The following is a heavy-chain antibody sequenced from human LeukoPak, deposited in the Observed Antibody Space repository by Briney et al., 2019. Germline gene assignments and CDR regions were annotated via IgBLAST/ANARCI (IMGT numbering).Heavy chain of an antibody. CDR3: ARDNADIVVAAATGFWFDP. V-gene: IGHV6-1*01. J-gene: IGHJ5*02. Sequence: SQTLSLTCVISGDSVSNNIAAWNWIRQSPSRGLEWLVRPFYRSTWSSDYGPSVKGRAYITADPSKNQFSLDLYSVTSEDTAMYFCARDNADIVVAAATGFWFDPWGQGILVTVSS. D-gene: IGHD2-21*01. CDR2: PFYRSTWSS. CDR1: GDSVSNNIAA.